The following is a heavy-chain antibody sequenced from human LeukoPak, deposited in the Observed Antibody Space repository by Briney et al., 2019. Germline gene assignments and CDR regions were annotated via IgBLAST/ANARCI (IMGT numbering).Heavy chain of an antibody. CDR3: ARHQSIGASFHLSFDF. CDR1: GYSISSGYY. Sequence: SESLSLTCAVSGYSISSGYYWGWIRQPPGKGLEWVGSMYHSGSTYYNPSLKSRVTISVKTSRNQFSLKLSSVSDEDTVVYCCARHQSIGASFHLSFDFWGQGTLVTVSS. CDR2: MYHSGST. V-gene: IGHV4-38-2*01. D-gene: IGHD1-26*01. J-gene: IGHJ4*02.